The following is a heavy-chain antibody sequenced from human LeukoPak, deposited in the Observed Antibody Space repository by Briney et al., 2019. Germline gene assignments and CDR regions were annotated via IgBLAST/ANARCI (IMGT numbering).Heavy chain of an antibody. CDR3: AREAGYIAAAATDYGMDV. CDR2: ISYDGRNT. Sequence: GKSLRLSCEASAFTFNSYVLHWVRQAPGKGLEWVALISYDGRNTYCADSVKGRFTISRDNSKNTLYLQMNSLRSEDTAVYYCAREAGYIAAAATDYGMDVWGLGTTVTVS. CDR1: AFTFNSYV. D-gene: IGHD6-13*01. J-gene: IGHJ6*02. V-gene: IGHV3-30*04.